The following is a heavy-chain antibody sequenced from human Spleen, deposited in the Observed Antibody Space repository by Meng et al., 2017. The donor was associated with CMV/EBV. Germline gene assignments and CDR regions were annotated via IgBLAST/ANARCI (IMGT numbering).Heavy chain of an antibody. CDR3: ASGFWR. V-gene: IGHV3-74*01. J-gene: IGHJ4*02. CDR2: IDPDGTSI. D-gene: IGHD3-3*01. CDR1: GFTFSSYW. Sequence: GESLKISCAASGFTFSSYWMHWVRQAPGKGLVWVSQIDPDGTSITYADSVKGRFTISRDNAKNSLYLQMNSLRAEDTAVYYCASGFWRWGQGTLVTVSS.